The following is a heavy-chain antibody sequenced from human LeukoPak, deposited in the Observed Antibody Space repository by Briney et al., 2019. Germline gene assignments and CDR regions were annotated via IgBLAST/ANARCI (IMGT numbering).Heavy chain of an antibody. J-gene: IGHJ4*02. V-gene: IGHV3-30*02. D-gene: IGHD3-22*01. CDR2: IRYDGSNK. CDR3: AKEMYYYESIGYYPDY. Sequence: GGSLRLSCAASGFTFSSYGMHWVRQAPGKGLEWVAFIRYDGSNKYYADSVKGRFTISRDNSKNTLYLQMNSLRAEDTAVYYCAKEMYYYESIGYYPDYWGQGTLVTVSS. CDR1: GFTFSSYG.